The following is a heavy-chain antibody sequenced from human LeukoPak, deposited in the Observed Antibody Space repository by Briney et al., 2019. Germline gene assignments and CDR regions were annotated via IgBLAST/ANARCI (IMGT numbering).Heavy chain of an antibody. CDR1: GFTSSSYW. Sequence: TGGSLRLSCAASGFTSSSYWMNWVRQAPGKGLVWVSRISTDGSSTSYADSVKGRFTISRDNAKNTLYLQMNSLRAEDTAVYYCARRGDTFDIWGQGTMVTVSS. CDR2: ISTDGSST. J-gene: IGHJ3*02. V-gene: IGHV3-74*01. CDR3: ARRGDTFDI.